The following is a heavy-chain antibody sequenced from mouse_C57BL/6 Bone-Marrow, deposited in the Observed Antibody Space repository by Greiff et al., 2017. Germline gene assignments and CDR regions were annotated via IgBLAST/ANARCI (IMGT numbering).Heavy chain of an antibody. D-gene: IGHD2-14*01. CDR2: ISYSGST. J-gene: IGHJ1*01. Sequence: EVKLQESGPGLVKPSQSLSLTCTVTGYSITSDYAWNWIRPFPGNKLEWMGYISYSGSTSYNPSLKSRISITRDTSKNQFFLQLNSVTTEDTATYYCALRYGFYWYFDVWGAGTTLTVSS. CDR1: GYSITSDYA. V-gene: IGHV3-2*02. CDR3: ALRYGFYWYFDV.